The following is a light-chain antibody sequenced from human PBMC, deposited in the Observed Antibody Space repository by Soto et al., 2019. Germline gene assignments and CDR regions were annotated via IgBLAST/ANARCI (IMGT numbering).Light chain of an antibody. Sequence: QSVLTQPASVSGSPGQSITISCTGTSSDVGGYNYVSWYQQYPGKAPKVMIYDVSNRPSGVSNRFSGSKSGNTASLTISGLQAEDAADYYCSSYTSSSNLMVFGGGTKLTVL. J-gene: IGLJ2*01. CDR1: SSDVGGYNY. V-gene: IGLV2-14*01. CDR2: DVS. CDR3: SSYTSSSNLMV.